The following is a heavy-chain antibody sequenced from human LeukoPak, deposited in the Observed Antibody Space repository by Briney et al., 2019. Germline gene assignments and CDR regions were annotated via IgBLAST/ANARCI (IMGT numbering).Heavy chain of an antibody. CDR1: GYTFTSYD. D-gene: IGHD3-3*01. Sequence: GASVKVSCTASGYTFTSYDINWVRQATGQGLEWMGGMNPNSGNTGYAQKFQGRVTMTRTTSITTAYMELSSLRSEDTAVYYCARGTRDKRTNYYYYYMDVWGKGTTVTVSS. V-gene: IGHV1-8*01. CDR3: ARGTRDKRTNYYYYYMDV. CDR2: MNPNSGNT. J-gene: IGHJ6*03.